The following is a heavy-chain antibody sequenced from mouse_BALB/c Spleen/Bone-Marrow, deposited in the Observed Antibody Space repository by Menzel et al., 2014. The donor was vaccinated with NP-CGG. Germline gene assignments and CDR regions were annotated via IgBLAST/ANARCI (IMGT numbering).Heavy chain of an antibody. Sequence: VKVVESGAELMKPGASVKISCMATGYTFSNYWIEWIRQRPGHGLEWIGEILPGSGSTDYNENFKGKATFTADTSSNTAYMQLSSLTSADSAVYYCARVIYWYFDVWGAGTTVTVSS. CDR3: ARVIYWYFDV. CDR1: GYTFSNYW. CDR2: ILPGSGST. J-gene: IGHJ1*01. V-gene: IGHV1-9*01.